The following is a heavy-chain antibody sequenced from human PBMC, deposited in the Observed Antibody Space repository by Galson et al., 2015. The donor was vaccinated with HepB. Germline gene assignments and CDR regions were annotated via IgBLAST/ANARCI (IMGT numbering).Heavy chain of an antibody. V-gene: IGHV1-46*01. D-gene: IGHD1-26*01. CDR1: GYTFTSYY. Sequence: SVKVSCKASGYTFTSYYMHWVRQAPGQGLEWMGIINPSGGSTSYAQKFQGRVTMTRDTSTSTAYMELSSLRSEDTAVYYCATADGGSYFFDYWGQGTLVTVSS. J-gene: IGHJ4*02. CDR2: INPSGGST. CDR3: ATADGGSYFFDY.